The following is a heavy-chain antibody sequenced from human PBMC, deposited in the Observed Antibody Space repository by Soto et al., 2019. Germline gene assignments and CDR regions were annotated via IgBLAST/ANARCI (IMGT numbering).Heavy chain of an antibody. CDR2: ISYDGSKK. J-gene: IGHJ3*02. D-gene: IGHD2-8*01. V-gene: IGHV3-30*18. CDR3: AKASHCNKGRCSLGLIGDRAFDI. CDR1: GLTFSAYG. Sequence: LRLSCEASGLTFSAYGMHWVRQAPGKGLEWVATISYDGSKKYFGDSVKGRFTISRDNSKSTLYLEMNSLRTEDTAVYYCAKASHCNKGRCSLGLIGDRAFDIWGQGTMVTVSS.